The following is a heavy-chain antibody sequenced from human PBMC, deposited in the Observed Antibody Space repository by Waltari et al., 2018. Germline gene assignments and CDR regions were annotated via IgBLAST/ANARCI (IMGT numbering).Heavy chain of an antibody. CDR2: ISSDGTNK. CDR3: ARGDCRSTSCYSLES. J-gene: IGHJ1*01. Sequence: QVHLVESGGGVVQSGKSLRLSCAASGFTLKDFAMHWVRQAPGQGLEWVSVISSDGTNKYYADSVKGRFIISRDNSGSTLYLQMNSLRPQDTAIYYCARGDCRSTSCYSLESWGHGTLVTVS. V-gene: IGHV3-30*01. CDR1: GFTLKDFA. D-gene: IGHD2-2*01.